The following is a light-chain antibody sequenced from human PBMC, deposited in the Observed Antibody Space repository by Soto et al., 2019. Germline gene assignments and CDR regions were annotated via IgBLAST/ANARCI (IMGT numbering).Light chain of an antibody. CDR2: WAS. CDR3: QQYYSTPPT. V-gene: IGKV4-1*01. Sequence: IVMTQSPDSLAVSLGERATIHCKSGQSGXYSSNNKNYLAWYQQKPGQPPKLFIYWASTRESGVPDRFSGSGSGTDFTLTISSLQAEDLAVYYCQQYYSTPPTFGGGTKVDIK. J-gene: IGKJ4*01. CDR1: QSGXYSSNNKNY.